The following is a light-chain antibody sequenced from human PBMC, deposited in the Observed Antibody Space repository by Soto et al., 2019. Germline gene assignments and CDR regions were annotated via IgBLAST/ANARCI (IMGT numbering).Light chain of an antibody. V-gene: IGKV1-12*01. CDR1: QGISSR. CDR2: AAS. Sequence: DIQMTQSPSSVSASVGDRVTITCRASQGISSRLAWYQQKPGKAPNLLIYAASSLQSGVPSRFSGSGSETNFTLNIGSLQPEVFATYYCQPSNSFPLTCGGGTKVEIK. J-gene: IGKJ4*01. CDR3: QPSNSFPLT.